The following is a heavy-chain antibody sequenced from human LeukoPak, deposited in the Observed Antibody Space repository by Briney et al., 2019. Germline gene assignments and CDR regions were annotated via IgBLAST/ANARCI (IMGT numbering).Heavy chain of an antibody. Sequence: GASVKVSCKASGYTFTSYDINWVRQATGQGLEWMGWMNPNSGNTGYAQKFQGRVTMTRNTSISTAYMELSSLRSEDTAVYYCARAGVVIRYYYYMDVWGKGTTVTISS. J-gene: IGHJ6*03. CDR1: GYTFTSYD. CDR2: MNPNSGNT. D-gene: IGHD3-22*01. CDR3: ARAGVVIRYYYYMDV. V-gene: IGHV1-8*01.